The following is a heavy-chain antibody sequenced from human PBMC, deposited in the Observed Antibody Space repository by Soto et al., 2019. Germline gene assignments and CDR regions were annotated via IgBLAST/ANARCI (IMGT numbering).Heavy chain of an antibody. D-gene: IGHD3-10*01. CDR1: GGTFSSYA. CDR2: IIPIFGTA. CDR3: ARARGGHYGSGSYGWFDP. V-gene: IGHV1-69*01. Sequence: QVQLVQSGAEVKKPGSSVKVSCKTSGGTFSSYAISWVRQAPGQGLEWMGGIIPIFGTANYAQKFQGRVTITADESTSTAYMELSSLRSEDTAVYYCARARGGHYGSGSYGWFDPWGQGTLVTVSS. J-gene: IGHJ5*02.